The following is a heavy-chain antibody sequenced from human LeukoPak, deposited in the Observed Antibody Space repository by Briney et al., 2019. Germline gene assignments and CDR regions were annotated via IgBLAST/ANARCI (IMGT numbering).Heavy chain of an antibody. D-gene: IGHD5-12*01. Sequence: GGSLRLSCAASGFTFSSYAMSWVRQAPGKGLEWVSTISNSDGNAYYADSVKGRFTISRDNAKNSLYLQMNSLRAEDTAVYYCARDYSGWSLDPWGQGTLVTVSS. CDR2: ISNSDGNA. CDR1: GFTFSSYA. J-gene: IGHJ5*02. CDR3: ARDYSGWSLDP. V-gene: IGHV3-23*01.